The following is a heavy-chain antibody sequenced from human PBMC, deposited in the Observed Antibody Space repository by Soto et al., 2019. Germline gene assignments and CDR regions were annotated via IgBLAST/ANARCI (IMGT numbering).Heavy chain of an antibody. V-gene: IGHV4-28*01. CDR1: GYSIRSSSW. Sequence: SETLSLTCDVSGYSIRSSSWWGWIRQPPGKGLEWIGCVDHSGSTYYSPSLKSRVIMSVDTSKNQFSLHLRSVTAVDTAMYYCARSPLELREFDYWGQGALVTVSS. J-gene: IGHJ4*02. CDR2: VDHSGST. CDR3: ARSPLELREFDY. D-gene: IGHD1-7*01.